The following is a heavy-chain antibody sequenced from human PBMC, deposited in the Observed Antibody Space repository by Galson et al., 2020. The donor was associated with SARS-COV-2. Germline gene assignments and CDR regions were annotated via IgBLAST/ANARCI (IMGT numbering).Heavy chain of an antibody. CDR3: ARCLAEGPREYRGYYYYYYMDV. CDR1: RFTFSSYD. CDR2: IGTAGDT. D-gene: IGHD6-6*01. V-gene: IGHV3-13*01. Sequence: GGSLRLSCAASRFTFSSYDMHWVRQATGKGLERVSAIGTAGDTNYPGTAKGRFTISRENAKNSLYLQLNSLRAGDTAVYYCARCLAEGPREYRGYYYYYYMDVWGKVTTVTVSS. J-gene: IGHJ6*03.